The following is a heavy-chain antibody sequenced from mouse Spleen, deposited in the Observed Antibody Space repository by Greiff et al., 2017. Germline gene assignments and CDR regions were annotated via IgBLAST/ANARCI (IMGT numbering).Heavy chain of an antibody. CDR1: GFTFSSYA. Sequence: EVQGVESGGGLVKPGGSLKLSCAASGFTFSSYAMSWVRQTPEKRLEWVATISSGGSYTYYPDSVKGRFTISRDNAKNTLYLQMSSLNSEDTAVYYCARADGLDYWGQGTTLTVSS. J-gene: IGHJ2*01. V-gene: IGHV5-6*01. CDR3: ARADGLDY. D-gene: IGHD1-2*01. CDR2: ISSGGSYT.